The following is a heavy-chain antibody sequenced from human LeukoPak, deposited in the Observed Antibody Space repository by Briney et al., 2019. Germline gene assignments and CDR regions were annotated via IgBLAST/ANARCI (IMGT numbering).Heavy chain of an antibody. Sequence: SVXVSCKASGATFSSYAISWVRQAPGQGLEWMGGIIPIFGTANYAQKFQGRVTITTDESTSTAYMELSSLRSEDTAVYYCARGLIRQQLSPEYFQHWGQGTLVTVSS. CDR3: ARGLIRQQLSPEYFQH. CDR1: GATFSSYA. CDR2: IIPIFGTA. D-gene: IGHD6-13*01. J-gene: IGHJ1*01. V-gene: IGHV1-69*05.